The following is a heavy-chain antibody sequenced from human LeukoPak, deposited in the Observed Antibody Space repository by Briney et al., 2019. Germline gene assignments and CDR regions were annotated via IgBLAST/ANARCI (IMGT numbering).Heavy chain of an antibody. CDR1: GGSISNYY. CDR3: ARGNYAPY. CDR2: IFYSGST. V-gene: IGHV4-59*01. Sequence: PSGTLSLTCTVSGGSISNYYWSWIRQPPGKGLEWIGYIFYSGSTNYNPSLRSRVTISVDTSKSQFSLTLSSVTAADTAVYYCARGNYAPYWGQGTLVTVSS. J-gene: IGHJ4*02. D-gene: IGHD3-3*01.